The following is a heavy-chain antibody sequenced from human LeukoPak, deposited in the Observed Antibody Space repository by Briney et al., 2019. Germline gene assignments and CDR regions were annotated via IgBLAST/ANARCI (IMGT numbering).Heavy chain of an antibody. CDR3: ARVRVGGDYYGSGSYYNTPPYFDY. Sequence: ASVKVPCKASGGTFSSYAISWVRQAPGQGLEWMGRIIPILGIANYAQKFQGRVTITADKSTSTAYMELSSLRSEDTAVYYCARVRVGGDYYGSGSYYNTPPYFDYWGQGTLVTVSS. J-gene: IGHJ4*02. D-gene: IGHD3-10*01. V-gene: IGHV1-69*04. CDR1: GGTFSSYA. CDR2: IIPILGIA.